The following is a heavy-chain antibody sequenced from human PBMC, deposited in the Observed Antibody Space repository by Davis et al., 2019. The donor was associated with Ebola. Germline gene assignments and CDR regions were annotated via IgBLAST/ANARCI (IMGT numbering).Heavy chain of an antibody. D-gene: IGHD1-26*01. Sequence: GESLKISCAASGFTFSSYAMHWVRQAPGKGLEWVAVISYDGSNKYYADSVKGRFTISRDNSKNTLYLQMNSLRAEDTAVYYCAREGSGSYSNYYYGMDVWGKGTTVTVSS. CDR3: AREGSGSYSNYYYGMDV. CDR2: ISYDGSNK. J-gene: IGHJ6*04. V-gene: IGHV3-30-3*01. CDR1: GFTFSSYA.